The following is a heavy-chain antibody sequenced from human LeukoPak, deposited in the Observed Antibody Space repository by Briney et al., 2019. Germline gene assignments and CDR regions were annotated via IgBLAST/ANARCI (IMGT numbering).Heavy chain of an antibody. CDR3: ARGGRISWIQLFDY. D-gene: IGHD5-18*01. V-gene: IGHV4-34*01. Sequence: SETLSLTCAVYGGSFSGYYWSWIRQPPGKGLEWIREINHSGSTNYNPSLKSRVTISVDTSKNQFSLKLSSVTAADTAVYYCARGGRISWIQLFDYWGQGTLVTVSS. J-gene: IGHJ4*02. CDR2: INHSGST. CDR1: GGSFSGYY.